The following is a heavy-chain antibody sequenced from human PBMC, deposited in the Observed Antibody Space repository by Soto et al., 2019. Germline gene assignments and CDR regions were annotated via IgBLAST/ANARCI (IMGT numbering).Heavy chain of an antibody. Sequence: PGGSLRLSCAASGFTFSSYGMHWVRQAPGKGLEWVAVISYDGSNKYYADSVKGRFTISRDNSKNTLYLQMNSLRAEDTAVYYCAKDLVVVSYHFDYWGQGTLFTVSS. CDR2: ISYDGSNK. CDR1: GFTFSSYG. D-gene: IGHD3-22*01. J-gene: IGHJ4*02. V-gene: IGHV3-30*18. CDR3: AKDLVVVSYHFDY.